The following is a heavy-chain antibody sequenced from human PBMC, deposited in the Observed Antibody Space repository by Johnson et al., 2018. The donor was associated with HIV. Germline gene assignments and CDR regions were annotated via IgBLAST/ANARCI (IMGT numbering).Heavy chain of an antibody. CDR3: ARGDPEWFHAFDI. Sequence: QVQLVESGGGVVQPGRSLRLSCAGSGFTFSSFAIHWVRQAPGKGLEWVAVVADDGGYKDYADSVKGRFTVSRDNSRDTLYLQMNSLRAEDTAVYYCARGDPEWFHAFDIWGQGTMVTVAS. D-gene: IGHD3-10*01. CDR2: VADDGGYK. J-gene: IGHJ3*02. CDR1: GFTFSSFA. V-gene: IGHV3-30*04.